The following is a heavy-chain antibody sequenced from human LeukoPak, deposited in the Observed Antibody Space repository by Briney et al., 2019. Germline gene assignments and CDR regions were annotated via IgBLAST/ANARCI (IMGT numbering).Heavy chain of an antibody. Sequence: PGRSLRLSCAASGFTFSSDGMHWVRQAPGKGLEWVAVISYDGSNKYYADSVKGRFTISRDNSKNTLYLQMNSLRAEDAAVYYCARARGSYSFDYWGQGTLVTVSS. V-gene: IGHV3-30*03. CDR3: ARARGSYSFDY. CDR1: GFTFSSDG. J-gene: IGHJ4*02. D-gene: IGHD3-10*01. CDR2: ISYDGSNK.